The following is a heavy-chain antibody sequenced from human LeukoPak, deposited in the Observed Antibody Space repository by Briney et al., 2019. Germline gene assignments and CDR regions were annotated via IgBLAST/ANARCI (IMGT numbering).Heavy chain of an antibody. J-gene: IGHJ3*01. D-gene: IGHD3-16*01. CDR3: ARDFLHLGG. CDR2: IKTDGSNT. CDR1: GFTFSSYW. V-gene: IGHV3-74*01. Sequence: GGSLRLSCAASGFTFSSYWMHWVRQAPGKGLVWVSRIKTDGSNTNYADSVKGRFTISRDNAKNALYLQMSSLRAEDTAVYYCARDFLHLGGWGQGTMVTVSS.